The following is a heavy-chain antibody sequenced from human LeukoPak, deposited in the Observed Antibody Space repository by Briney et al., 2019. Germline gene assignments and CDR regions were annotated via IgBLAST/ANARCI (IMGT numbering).Heavy chain of an antibody. CDR2: IYPGDSDT. CDR1: GYSFTSYW. CDR3: ARLAHQLPSSYYYYYMDV. V-gene: IGHV5-51*01. Sequence: GESLKISCKGSGYSFTSYWIGWVRQMPGKGLEWMGIIYPGDSDTRYSPPFQGQVTISADKSISTAYLQWSSLKASDTAMYYCARLAHQLPSSYYYYYMDVWGKGTTVTVSS. J-gene: IGHJ6*03. D-gene: IGHD2-2*01.